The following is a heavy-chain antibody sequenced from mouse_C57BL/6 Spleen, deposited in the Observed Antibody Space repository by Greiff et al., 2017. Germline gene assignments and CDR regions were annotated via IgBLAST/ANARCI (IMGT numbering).Heavy chain of an antibody. J-gene: IGHJ4*01. D-gene: IGHD2-1*01. CDR1: GFTFSDYY. Sequence: EVQLVESEGGLVQPGSSMKLSCTASGFTFSDYYMAWVRQVPEKGLEWVANINYDGSSTYYLDSLKSRFIISRDNAKNILYLQMSSLKSEDTATYYCARLYYYAMDYWGQGTSVTVSS. CDR3: ARLYYYAMDY. CDR2: INYDGSST. V-gene: IGHV5-16*01.